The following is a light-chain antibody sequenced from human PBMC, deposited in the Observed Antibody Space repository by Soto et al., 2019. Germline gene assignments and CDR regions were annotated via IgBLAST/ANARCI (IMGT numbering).Light chain of an antibody. J-gene: IGKJ1*01. CDR1: QSVSSY. V-gene: IGKV3-11*01. CDR2: DAS. Sequence: EIVLTQSPATLSLSPGERATLSCRASQSVSSYLAWYQQKPGQAPRLLIYDASNMATGIPARFSGSGSGTAFTHTISSLEPEDFAVYYCQQRSNWPPWTFGQGTKVEIK. CDR3: QQRSNWPPWT.